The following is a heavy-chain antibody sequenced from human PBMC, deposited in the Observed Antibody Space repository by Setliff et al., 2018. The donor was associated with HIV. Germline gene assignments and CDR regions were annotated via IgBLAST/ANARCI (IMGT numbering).Heavy chain of an antibody. CDR3: ASTPYYYDSSGYNSWPLFDY. Sequence: SETLSLTCAVSGGSISSGNWWSWVRQPPGKRLEWIGEIYHSGITNYNPSLKSRVTISVDKSKNQFSLKLSSVTAADTAVYYCASTPYYYDSSGYNSWPLFDYWGQGTLVTVSS. J-gene: IGHJ4*02. CDR2: IYHSGIT. V-gene: IGHV4-4*02. D-gene: IGHD3-22*01. CDR1: GGSISSGNW.